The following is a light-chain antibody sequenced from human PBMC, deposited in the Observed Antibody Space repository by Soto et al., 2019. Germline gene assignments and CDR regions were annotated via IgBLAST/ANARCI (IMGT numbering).Light chain of an antibody. CDR3: SSYAGSNNFGV. Sequence: QSVLTQPPSASGSPGQSVTISCTGTSSDVGRYNYVSWYQQHPGKAPKLMIYEVNKRPSGVPDRFSGSKSGNTASLTVSGLQAEDEVVYYCSSYAGSNNFGVFETGTKVPAL. CDR1: SSDVGRYNY. J-gene: IGLJ1*01. V-gene: IGLV2-8*01. CDR2: EVN.